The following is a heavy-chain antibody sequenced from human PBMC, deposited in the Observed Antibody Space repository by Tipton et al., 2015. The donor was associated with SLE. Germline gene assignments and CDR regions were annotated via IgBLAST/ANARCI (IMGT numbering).Heavy chain of an antibody. D-gene: IGHD1-26*01. CDR2: IYHSGST. CDR1: GYSISSGYY. J-gene: IGHJ4*02. CDR3: ARDSARGGSLDY. Sequence: TLSLTCAVSGYSISSGYYWGWIRQPPGKGLEWIGSIYHSGSTYYNPSLKSRVTISVDTSKNQFSLKLSSVTAADTAVYYCARDSARGGSLDYWGQGTLVTVSS. V-gene: IGHV4-38-2*02.